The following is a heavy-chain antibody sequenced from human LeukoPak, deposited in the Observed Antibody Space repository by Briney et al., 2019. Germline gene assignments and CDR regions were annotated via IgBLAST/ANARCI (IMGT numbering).Heavy chain of an antibody. Sequence: GGSLRLSCAASGFTFSSYWMHWVRQAPGKGLVWVSRINSDGSSTSYADSVKGRFTISRDNAKNTLYLQMNSLRAEDTAVYYCARVYDFWSGFIDYWGQGTLVTVSS. CDR2: INSDGSST. V-gene: IGHV3-74*01. CDR3: ARVYDFWSGFIDY. D-gene: IGHD3-3*01. CDR1: GFTFSSYW. J-gene: IGHJ4*02.